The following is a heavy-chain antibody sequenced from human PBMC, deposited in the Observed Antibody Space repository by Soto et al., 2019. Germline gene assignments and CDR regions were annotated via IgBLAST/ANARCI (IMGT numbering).Heavy chain of an antibody. D-gene: IGHD2-15*01. CDR3: TPRYCSGGSCYTPQGGTYYYGMDV. Sequence: EVQLVESGGGLVKPGGSLRLSCAASGFTFSNAWMNWVRQAPGKGLEWVGRIKSKTDGGTTDYAAPVKGRFTISRDDSKNTLYLQMNSLKTEDIAVYYCTPRYCSGGSCYTPQGGTYYYGMDVWGQGTTVTVSS. CDR2: IKSKTDGGTT. V-gene: IGHV3-15*07. CDR1: GFTFSNAW. J-gene: IGHJ6*02.